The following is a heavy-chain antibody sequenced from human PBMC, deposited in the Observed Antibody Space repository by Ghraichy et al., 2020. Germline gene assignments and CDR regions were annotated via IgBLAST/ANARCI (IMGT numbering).Heavy chain of an antibody. J-gene: IGHJ3*02. CDR1: GFTFSSYS. D-gene: IGHD3-22*01. CDR3: ARPTLYYYDSSGYYYRGAFDI. CDR2: ISSSSSTI. V-gene: IGHV3-48*04. Sequence: GGSLRLSCAASGFTFSSYSMNWVRQAPGKGLEWVSYISSSSSTIYYADSVKGRFTISRDNAKNSLYLQMNSLRAEDTAVYYCARPTLYYYDSSGYYYRGAFDIWGQGTMVTVSS.